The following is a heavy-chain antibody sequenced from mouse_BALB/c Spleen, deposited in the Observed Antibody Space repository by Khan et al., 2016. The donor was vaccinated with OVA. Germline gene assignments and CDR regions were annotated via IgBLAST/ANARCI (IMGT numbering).Heavy chain of an antibody. Sequence: VQLQESGAELMKPGASVKISCKATGYTFRNYWIEWVKQRPGHGLEWIGEILPGSGLTNYNEKFKGKATFTADTSSNTAYMQLSSLTSEDSAVYYCARGFPWFDYWGQGTLVTVSA. J-gene: IGHJ3*01. CDR1: GYTFRNYW. CDR2: ILPGSGLT. CDR3: ARGFPWFDY. V-gene: IGHV1-9*01.